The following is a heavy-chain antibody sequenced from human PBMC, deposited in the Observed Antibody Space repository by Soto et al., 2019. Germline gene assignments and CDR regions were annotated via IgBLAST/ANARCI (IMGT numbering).Heavy chain of an antibody. CDR2: ISWNSGSI. D-gene: IGHD6-13*01. CDR1: GFTFDDYA. J-gene: IGHJ4*02. CDR3: AKSKASAGIFYLDD. V-gene: IGHV3-9*01. Sequence: GGSLRLSCAASGFTFDDYAMHWVRQAPGKGLEWVSGISWNSGSIGYADSVKGRFTISRDNAKNSLYLQMNSLRAEDTAVYYCAKSKASAGIFYLDDWGQGTLVTVSS.